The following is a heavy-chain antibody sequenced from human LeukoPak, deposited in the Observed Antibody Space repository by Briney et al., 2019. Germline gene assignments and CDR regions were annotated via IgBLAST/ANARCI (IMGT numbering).Heavy chain of an antibody. CDR2: IKQDGSEK. CDR1: GFTFSSYE. CDR3: ATHCSSISCSLATFDI. D-gene: IGHD2-2*01. V-gene: IGHV3-7*01. J-gene: IGHJ3*02. Sequence: GGSLRLSCAASGFTFSSYEMNWVRQAPGKGPEWVASIKQDGSEKSYVDSVKGRFTISRDNARTSLSLQMNSLRAEDTAVYYCATHCSSISCSLATFDIWGQGTMVTVSS.